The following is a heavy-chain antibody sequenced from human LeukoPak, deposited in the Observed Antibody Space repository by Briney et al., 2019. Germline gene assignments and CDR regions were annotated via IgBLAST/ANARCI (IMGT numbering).Heavy chain of an antibody. CDR3: AKVYSSSSRDAFDV. D-gene: IGHD6-6*01. CDR2: INHSGST. Sequence: SETLSHTCAVYGASFSGYYWSWICQPPGKGLEWIGEINHSGSTNYKSSLKSRVTMSVDTSKNQFTLNLHSVTAADTAIYYCAKVYSSSSRDAFDVWGPGTMVIVSS. V-gene: IGHV4-34*01. CDR1: GASFSGYY. J-gene: IGHJ3*01.